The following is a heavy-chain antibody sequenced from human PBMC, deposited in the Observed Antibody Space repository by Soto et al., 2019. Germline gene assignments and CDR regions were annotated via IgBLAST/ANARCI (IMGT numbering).Heavy chain of an antibody. J-gene: IGHJ3*02. Sequence: QGQLLQSGDEVKTPGASVRVSCRASGYPFTSYGISWVRQAPGQGLEWVAWISAYNGKRDTAQKFQGRVTMTLDTSADTAHMVLGDLTSADTAVYYCARGRIVASIHDAFEIWGQGKKVTVSS. CDR3: ARGRIVASIHDAFEI. V-gene: IGHV1-18*01. CDR1: GYPFTSYG. D-gene: IGHD5-12*01. CDR2: ISAYNGKR.